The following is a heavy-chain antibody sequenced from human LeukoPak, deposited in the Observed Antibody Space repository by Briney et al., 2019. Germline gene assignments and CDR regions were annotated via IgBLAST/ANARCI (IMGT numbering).Heavy chain of an antibody. Sequence: PGGSLRPSCAASGFPVSSNYISWVRPAPGKGLEGVAVIYSAGRTYYADSVKGRFTISRDNSKNTLYLQMDSLRTEDTAVYYCARDSGYTGSDAFDIWGQGTMVTVSS. CDR2: IYSAGRT. D-gene: IGHD5-12*01. CDR1: GFPVSSNY. J-gene: IGHJ3*02. V-gene: IGHV3-66*02. CDR3: ARDSGYTGSDAFDI.